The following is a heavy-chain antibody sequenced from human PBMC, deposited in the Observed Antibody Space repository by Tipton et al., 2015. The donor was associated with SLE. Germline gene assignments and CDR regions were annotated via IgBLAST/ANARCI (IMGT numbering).Heavy chain of an antibody. CDR1: GFTFSNYA. V-gene: IGHV3-23*01. J-gene: IGHJ2*01. CDR3: AKDSGESNSWSVWSVDP. Sequence: SLRLSCAASGFTFSNYAMSWVRQAPGKGLEWVSGNSRSGGSRYYADSVKGRFTISRDNSKNTLLLQMNSLRADDTAVYYCAKDSGESNSWSVWSVDPCGRGTLVSVPS. CDR2: NSRSGGSR. D-gene: IGHD6-13*01.